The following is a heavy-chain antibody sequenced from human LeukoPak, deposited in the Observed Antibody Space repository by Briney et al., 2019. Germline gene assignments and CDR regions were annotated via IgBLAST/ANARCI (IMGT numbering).Heavy chain of an antibody. CDR2: IIPIFGTA. V-gene: IGHV1-69*13. D-gene: IGHD3-9*01. CDR3: ARERGSTGYYKPYYFDY. CDR1: GYTFTSYY. J-gene: IGHJ4*02. Sequence: ASVKVSCKASGYTFTSYYMHWVRQAPGQGLEWMGGIIPIFGTANYAQKFQGRVTITADESTSTAYMELSSLRSEDTAVYYCARERGSTGYYKPYYFDYWGQGTLVTVSS.